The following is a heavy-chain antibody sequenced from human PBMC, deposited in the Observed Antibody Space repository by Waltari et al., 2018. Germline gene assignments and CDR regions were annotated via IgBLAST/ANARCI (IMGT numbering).Heavy chain of an antibody. CDR1: GGSISGSRHH. V-gene: IGHV4-39*01. CDR3: ARRGDCGNDCYTFDY. Sequence: QLQLQESGPGLVKPSETLSLPCTVSGGSISGSRHHWGWIRQPPGKGLEWFGNIYYSGTTYYNPSLKSRVIISVDTSKNQFSLKLSSVTAADTAVYYCARRGDCGNDCYTFDYWGQGTLVTVSS. D-gene: IGHD2-21*01. J-gene: IGHJ4*02. CDR2: IYYSGTT.